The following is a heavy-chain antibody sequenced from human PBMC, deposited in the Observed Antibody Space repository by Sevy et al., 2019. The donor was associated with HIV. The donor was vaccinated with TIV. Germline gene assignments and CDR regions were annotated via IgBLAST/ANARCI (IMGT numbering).Heavy chain of an antibody. D-gene: IGHD6-19*01. CDR3: ARVHTSGPRAFDY. CDR1: GDSVSSNSAA. Sequence: SQTLSLTCAISGDSVSSNSAAWNWIRQSPSRGLEWLGRTYYRSRWNNDYAVSVKSRITINPDTSKNQFSLQLNSVTPEDTALYYCARVHTSGPRAFDYWGQGTLVTVSS. J-gene: IGHJ4*02. V-gene: IGHV6-1*01. CDR2: TYYRSRWNN.